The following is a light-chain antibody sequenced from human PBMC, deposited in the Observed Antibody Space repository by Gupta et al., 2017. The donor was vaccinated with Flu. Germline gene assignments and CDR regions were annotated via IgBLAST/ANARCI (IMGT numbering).Light chain of an antibody. J-gene: IGLJ3*02. Sequence: QSVLSQPPSASGPPGQRVTISCSGSSSNIGSNYVYWYQQLPGTAPKLLIYRNNQRPSGVPDRFSGSKSGTSASLAISGRRSEDEADYYCAAWDDSRSGWVFGGGTKLTVL. CDR3: AAWDDSRSGWV. CDR2: RNN. CDR1: SSNIGSNY. V-gene: IGLV1-47*01.